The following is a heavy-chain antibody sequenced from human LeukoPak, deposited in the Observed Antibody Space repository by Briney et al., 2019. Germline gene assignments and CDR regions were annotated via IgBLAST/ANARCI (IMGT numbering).Heavy chain of an antibody. CDR3: ARGAQLTDY. D-gene: IGHD6-13*01. J-gene: IGHJ4*02. CDR1: GFTFNTYG. CDR2: IGPDGGTT. Sequence: GGSLRLSCAASGFTFNTYGMHWVRQAPGKGLEYVSGIGPDGGTTYYAKSVKGRFTISRDKSKSMVYLQMGSLTADDMAVYYCARGAQLTDYWGQGTLVTVSS. V-gene: IGHV3-64*01.